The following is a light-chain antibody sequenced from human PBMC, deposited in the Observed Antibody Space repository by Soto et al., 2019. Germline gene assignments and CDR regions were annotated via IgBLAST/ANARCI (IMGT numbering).Light chain of an antibody. V-gene: IGKV4-1*01. CDR2: WAS. J-gene: IGKJ4*01. Sequence: DIVMTQSPDSLAVSLGERATINCKSSQSILYSSNNKNYLTWYQQKPGQPPKLLIYWASTWESGVPDRFTGSGSETDFTLTISSLQAEDVAVYYCQQYFSNPRTFGGGTKVEIK. CDR3: QQYFSNPRT. CDR1: QSILYSSNNKNY.